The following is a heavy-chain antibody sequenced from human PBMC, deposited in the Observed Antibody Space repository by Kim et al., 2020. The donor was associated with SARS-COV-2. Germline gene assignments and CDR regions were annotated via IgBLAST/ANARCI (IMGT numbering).Heavy chain of an antibody. J-gene: IGHJ4*02. CDR1: GGSMNYYY. CDR3: ARGGGYSYGRNYFDY. Sequence: SETLSLTCTVSGGSMNYYYWSWIRQSPGKGLEWIGYVFYSGSINYNPSLRSRVVLSLDLSKNQFSLNVNSVTAADTAVYFCARGGGYSYGRNYFDYWGQGAQVTVYS. V-gene: IGHV4-59*01. CDR2: VFYSGSI. D-gene: IGHD5-18*01.